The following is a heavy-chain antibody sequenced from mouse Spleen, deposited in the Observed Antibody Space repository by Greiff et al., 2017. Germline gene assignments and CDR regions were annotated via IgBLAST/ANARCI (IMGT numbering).Heavy chain of an antibody. D-gene: IGHD4-1*01. V-gene: IGHV5-16*01. Sequence: EVKLQESEGGLVQPGSSMKLSCTASGFTFSDYYMAWVRQVPEKGLEWVANINHDGSSTYYLDTLKGRFTISRDNATNIPYLQMSSLKSEDTATYYSGRDGKLGYFDVWGAGTTVTVSS. J-gene: IGHJ1*01. CDR2: INHDGSST. CDR3: GRDGKLGYFDV. CDR1: GFTFSDYY.